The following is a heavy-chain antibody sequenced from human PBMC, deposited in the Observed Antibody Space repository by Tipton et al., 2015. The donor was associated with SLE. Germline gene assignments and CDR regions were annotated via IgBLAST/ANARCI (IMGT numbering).Heavy chain of an antibody. CDR3: AREFLNPVTTVHYYFDL. CDR1: GGSISSYY. Sequence: LRLSCTVSGGSISSYYWSWIRLPAGGGLEWIGRIYTNENTNYNPSLKSRVTMSVDTSKNHFSLKLISVTAADTAVYYCAREFLNPVTTVHYYFDLWGRGTLVTVSS. V-gene: IGHV4-4*07. CDR2: IYTNENT. D-gene: IGHD4-11*01. J-gene: IGHJ2*01.